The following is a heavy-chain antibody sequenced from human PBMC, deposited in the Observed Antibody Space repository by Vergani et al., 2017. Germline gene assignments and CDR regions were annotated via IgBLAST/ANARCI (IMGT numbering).Heavy chain of an antibody. CDR1: GFTFSSYA. V-gene: IGHV3-23*01. J-gene: IGHJ3*02. CDR2: ISGSGGST. Sequence: EVQLLESGGGLVQPGGSLRLSCAASGFTFSSYAMSWVRQAPGQGLEWVSAISGSGGSTYYADSVKGRFTFSRDNSKNTLSLQMNSLRAEDTAVYYCAXNKWELRRLDAFDIWGQGTMVTVSS. CDR3: AXNKWELRRLDAFDI. D-gene: IGHD1-26*01.